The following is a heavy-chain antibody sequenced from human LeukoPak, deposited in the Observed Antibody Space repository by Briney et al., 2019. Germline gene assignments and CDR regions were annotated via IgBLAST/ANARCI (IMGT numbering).Heavy chain of an antibody. D-gene: IGHD3-10*01. CDR2: INPNSGGT. V-gene: IGHV1-2*02. CDR1: GYTFTGYY. Sequence: ASVKVSCKASGYTFTGYYMHWVRQAPGQGLEGMGWINPNSGGTNYAQKFQGRVTMTRDTSISTAYMELSRLRSDDTAVYYCARDKKFYYYGSGSSGYDYWGQGTLVTVSS. CDR3: ARDKKFYYYGSGSSGYDY. J-gene: IGHJ4*02.